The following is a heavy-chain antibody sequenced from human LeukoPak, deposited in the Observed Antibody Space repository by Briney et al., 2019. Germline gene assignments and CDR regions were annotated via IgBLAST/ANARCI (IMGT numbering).Heavy chain of an antibody. J-gene: IGHJ5*02. CDR3: AKEPRTSCYDGWFDP. Sequence: GGSLRLSCAASGFTFRNYAMSWVRKPPGKGQEWVSAISGSGGSTYYADSVKGRFTISRDNSRNTLYLQMNSLRAEDTAVYYCAKEPRTSCYDGWFDPWGQGTLVTVSS. CDR2: ISGSGGST. V-gene: IGHV3-23*01. D-gene: IGHD2-2*01. CDR1: GFTFRNYA.